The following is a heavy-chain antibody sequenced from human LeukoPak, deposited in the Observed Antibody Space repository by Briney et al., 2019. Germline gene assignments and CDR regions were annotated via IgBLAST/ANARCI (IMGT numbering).Heavy chain of an antibody. CDR1: GGSFSGYY. CDR2: INHSGST. V-gene: IGHV4-34*01. Sequence: SETLSLTCAVYGGSFSGYYWSWIRQPPGKGLEWIGEINHSGSTNYNPSLKSRVTISVDTSKNQFSLKLSSVTAADTAVYYCARRVVAATSPHWFDPWGQGTLVTVSS. CDR3: ARRVVAATSPHWFDP. J-gene: IGHJ5*02. D-gene: IGHD2-15*01.